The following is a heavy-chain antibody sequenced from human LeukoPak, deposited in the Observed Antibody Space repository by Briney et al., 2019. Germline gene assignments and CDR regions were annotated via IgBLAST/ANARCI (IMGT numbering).Heavy chain of an antibody. D-gene: IGHD3-22*01. V-gene: IGHV1-46*01. Sequence: ASVKVSCKASGYTFTSYGINLVRQAPGQGLEWMGIINPSGGSTSYAQKFQGRVTMTRDMSTSTVYMELSSLRSEDTAVYYCARAPYDSSGYPPGGYWGQGTLVTVSS. CDR3: ARAPYDSSGYPPGGY. CDR1: GYTFTSYG. CDR2: INPSGGST. J-gene: IGHJ4*02.